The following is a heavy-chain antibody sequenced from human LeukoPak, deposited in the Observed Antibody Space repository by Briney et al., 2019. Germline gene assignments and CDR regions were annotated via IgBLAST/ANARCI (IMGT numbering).Heavy chain of an antibody. V-gene: IGHV3-74*03. D-gene: IGHD6-13*01. CDR1: GFTFSNYW. J-gene: IGHJ4*02. Sequence: GGSLRLSCVASGFTFSNYWVHWVRQAPGEGLVWVSRINGDGSITTHADSVKGRFTISRDNAKNTVYLQMNSLRAEDTAVYYCARSLYSSTWYDYWGQGTLVTVSS. CDR3: ARSLYSSTWYDY. CDR2: INGDGSIT.